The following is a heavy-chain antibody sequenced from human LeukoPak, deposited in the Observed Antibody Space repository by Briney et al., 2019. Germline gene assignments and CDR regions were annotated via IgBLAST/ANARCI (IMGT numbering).Heavy chain of an antibody. CDR1: GYSISSGYY. CDR3: ARERRPWSALDY. V-gene: IGHV4-38-2*02. Sequence: PSETLSLTCTVSGYSISSGYYWGWIRQPPGKGLEWIGSIYHSGSTYYNPSLKSRVTISVDTSKNQFSLKLSSVTAADTAVYYCARERRPWSALDYWGQGTLVTVSS. CDR2: IYHSGST. J-gene: IGHJ4*02. D-gene: IGHD3-3*01.